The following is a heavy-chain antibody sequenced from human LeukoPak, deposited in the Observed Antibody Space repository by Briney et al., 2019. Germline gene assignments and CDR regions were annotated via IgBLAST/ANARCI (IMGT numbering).Heavy chain of an antibody. CDR2: IYYSGST. Sequence: NASETLSLTCTVSGGSISSYHWSWIRQPPGKGLEWIGYIYYSGSTNYNPSLKSRVTISVDTSKNQFSLKLSSVTAADTAVYYCARTSLLGPRAGTDYWGQGTLVTVSS. D-gene: IGHD3-16*01. V-gene: IGHV4-59*01. CDR3: ARTSLLGPRAGTDY. J-gene: IGHJ4*02. CDR1: GGSISSYH.